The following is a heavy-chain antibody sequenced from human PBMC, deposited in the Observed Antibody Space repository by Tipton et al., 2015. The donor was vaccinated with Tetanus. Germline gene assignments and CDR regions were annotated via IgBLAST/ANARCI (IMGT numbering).Heavy chain of an antibody. V-gene: IGHV5-51*01. CDR2: IYPGDSDT. J-gene: IGHJ2*01. CDR1: GYNFNLYW. CDR3: ARRLGPYTGDHFWHFDL. D-gene: IGHD7-27*01. Sequence: VQLVQSGAEVKKPGESLKISCQGSGYNFNLYWIAWVRQMPGKGLEWMGIIYPGDSDTTYSPSFQGQVTISADRSIPTAYLQWSSLKASDTAMYYCARRLGPYTGDHFWHFDLWGRGTLVTVSS.